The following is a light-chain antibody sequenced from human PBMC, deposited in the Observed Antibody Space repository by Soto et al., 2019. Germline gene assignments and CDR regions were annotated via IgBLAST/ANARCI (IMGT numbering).Light chain of an antibody. Sequence: EIVLTQSPATLSLSPGERANLSCRASQSVSSYLAWYQQKPGQAPRLFIYDASNRATGIPARFSGSGSGTDFTLTISSLEPEDFAVYYCQQRSNWPRTFGQGTKVEIK. CDR2: DAS. CDR3: QQRSNWPRT. V-gene: IGKV3-11*01. J-gene: IGKJ1*01. CDR1: QSVSSY.